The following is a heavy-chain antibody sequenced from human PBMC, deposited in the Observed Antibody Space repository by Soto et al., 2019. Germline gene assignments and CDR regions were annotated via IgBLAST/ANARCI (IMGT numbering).Heavy chain of an antibody. CDR1: GFTFSNAW. J-gene: IGHJ4*02. D-gene: IGHD3-3*01. CDR3: TTADDFWSGYYSVDY. Sequence: GGSLRLSCAVSGFTFSNAWMSWVRQAPEKRLEWLGRIKSKTDGGTTDYAAPVKGRFTISRDDSRNTLYLQMNSLKTEDTAVYYCTTADDFWSGYYSVDYWGQGTLVTVSS. V-gene: IGHV3-15*01. CDR2: IKSKTDGGTT.